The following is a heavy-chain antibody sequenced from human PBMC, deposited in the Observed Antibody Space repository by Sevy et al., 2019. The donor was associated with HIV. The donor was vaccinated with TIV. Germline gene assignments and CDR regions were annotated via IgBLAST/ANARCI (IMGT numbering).Heavy chain of an antibody. Sequence: GGSLRLSCTASGFTFGDYAMSWFRQAPGKGREWVGFIRSKAYGGTPEYAASVKGRFTISRDDSKSIAYLQMNSLKTEDTAVYYCTNTRVAVAGALPYYYYGMDVWGQGTTVTVSS. CDR2: IRSKAYGGTP. D-gene: IGHD6-19*01. V-gene: IGHV3-49*03. CDR3: TNTRVAVAGALPYYYYGMDV. CDR1: GFTFGDYA. J-gene: IGHJ6*02.